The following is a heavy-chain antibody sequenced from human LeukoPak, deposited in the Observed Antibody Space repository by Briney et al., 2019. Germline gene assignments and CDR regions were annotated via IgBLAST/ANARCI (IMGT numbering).Heavy chain of an antibody. V-gene: IGHV1-2*02. CDR2: INPNSGGT. D-gene: IGHD2-21*02. CDR1: GYTFTDYY. J-gene: IGHJ3*02. Sequence: GASVKVSCKASGYTFTDYYMHWVRQAPGQGLEWMGWINPNSGGTNYAQNFQGRVTMTRDTSISTAYMELTRLRSDDTAVYYCAREAHQLGDEDAFDIWGQGTMVTVSS. CDR3: AREAHQLGDEDAFDI.